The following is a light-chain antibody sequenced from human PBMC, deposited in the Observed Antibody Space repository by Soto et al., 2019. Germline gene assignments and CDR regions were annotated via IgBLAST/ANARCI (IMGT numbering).Light chain of an antibody. J-gene: IGKJ1*01. CDR3: IQDYNYPLT. CDR1: QGIRND. CDR2: AAS. V-gene: IGKV1-6*01. Sequence: AIQMTQSPSSLSASVGDRVTITFRASQGIRNDLGWYQQKPGKAPKLLIYAASSLQSGVPSRFSGSGSGTDFTLTISSLQPEDFATYYCIQDYNYPLTFGQGTKVDIK.